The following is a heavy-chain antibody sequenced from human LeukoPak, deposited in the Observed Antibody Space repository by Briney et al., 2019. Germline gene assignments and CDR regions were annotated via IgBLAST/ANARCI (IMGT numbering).Heavy chain of an antibody. D-gene: IGHD3-16*01. J-gene: IGHJ3*02. CDR1: GGSISSFY. CDR2: IYYSGST. Sequence: SETLSLTCTVSGGSISSFYWSWIRHPPGKGLEWIGYIYYSGSTNYNPSLKSRVTISVDTSKNQFSLKLSLVTAADTAVYYCARDRTLDAFDIWGQGTMVTVFS. V-gene: IGHV4-59*01. CDR3: ARDRTLDAFDI.